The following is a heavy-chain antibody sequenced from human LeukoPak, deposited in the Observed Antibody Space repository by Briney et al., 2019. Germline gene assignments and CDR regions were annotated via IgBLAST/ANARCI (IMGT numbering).Heavy chain of an antibody. CDR2: ITSTGSYT. J-gene: IGHJ6*03. CDR3: AKDFRLGYSYGPYYYYMDV. V-gene: IGHV3-21*01. Sequence: GGSLRLSCAASEFTFSYYNLNWVRQAPGKGLEWVSSITSTGSYTFYADSVKGRFTISRDNSKNTLYLQMNSLRAEDTAVYYCAKDFRLGYSYGPYYYYMDVWGKGTTVTVSS. D-gene: IGHD5-18*01. CDR1: EFTFSYYN.